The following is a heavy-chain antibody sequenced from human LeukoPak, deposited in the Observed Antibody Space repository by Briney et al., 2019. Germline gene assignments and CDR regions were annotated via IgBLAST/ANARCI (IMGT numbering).Heavy chain of an antibody. Sequence: SETLSLTCTISGGSITSGSYYWGWVRQSPGTGLEWIGSIYYRGSTYYNPSLRSRVTMSLDTSKSQFSLKLSSVTAADTAVYYCARTGDSSGYYRNAIDYWGLGTLVTVSS. CDR2: IYYRGST. D-gene: IGHD3-22*01. J-gene: IGHJ4*02. CDR3: ARTGDSSGYYRNAIDY. CDR1: GGSITSGSYY. V-gene: IGHV4-39*07.